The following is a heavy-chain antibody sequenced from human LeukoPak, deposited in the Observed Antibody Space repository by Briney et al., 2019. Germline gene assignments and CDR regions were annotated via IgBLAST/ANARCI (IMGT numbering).Heavy chain of an antibody. CDR1: GGSFSGYY. D-gene: IGHD2-8*01. V-gene: IGHV4-34*01. CDR2: INHSGST. CDR3: SRENGAFSPFGY. J-gene: IGHJ4*02. Sequence: PSETLSLTCAVYGGSFSGYYWSWIRQPPGKGLEWIGDINHSGSTNYNPSLKSRVTVSLDKSKNHLSLNLTSVTAADTAVYYCSRENGAFSPFGYWGQGTLVTVPS.